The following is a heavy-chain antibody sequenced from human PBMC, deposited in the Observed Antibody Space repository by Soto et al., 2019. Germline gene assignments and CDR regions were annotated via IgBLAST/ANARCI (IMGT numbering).Heavy chain of an antibody. D-gene: IGHD2-21*01. V-gene: IGHV4-31*03. CDR2: IHYSGNA. CDR3: ASYHRAYSYYYFDY. CDR1: GGGINNGGYY. J-gene: IGHJ4*02. Sequence: SETLSLTCTVSGGGINNGGYYWSWVRQHPGKGLEWVGYIHYSGNAYYNPSLKTRLTISVDPSKNQFSLRLTSVTAADTAVYYCASYHRAYSYYYFDYWGQGSLLTVSS.